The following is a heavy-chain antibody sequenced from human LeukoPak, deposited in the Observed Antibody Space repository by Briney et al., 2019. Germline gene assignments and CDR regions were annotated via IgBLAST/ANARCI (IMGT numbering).Heavy chain of an antibody. J-gene: IGHJ4*02. CDR1: GVSFDDYY. CDR2: INHSGYT. Sequence: SETLSITCAVSGVSFDDYYWSWVRQTPGKGLEWLGEINHSGYTNDSPSLKSRVTLSIDTSNKQFSLNLRSVTVADAGIYYCTRMTTGHDYWGQGTLVTVSS. CDR3: TRMTTGHDY. D-gene: IGHD4-17*01. V-gene: IGHV4-34*01.